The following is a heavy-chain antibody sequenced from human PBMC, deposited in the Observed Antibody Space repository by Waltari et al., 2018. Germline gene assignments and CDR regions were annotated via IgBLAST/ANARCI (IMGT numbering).Heavy chain of an antibody. CDR1: GYTFTGYY. V-gene: IGHV1-2*06. CDR2: INPNSGGT. Sequence: QVQLVQSGAEVKKPGASVKVSCKASGYTFTGYYMPWVRQAPGQGLEWMGRINPNSGGTNYAQKFQGRVTMTRDTSISTAYMELSRLRSDDTAVYYCAREHDFWSGYYSYYYGMDVWGQGTTVTVSS. J-gene: IGHJ6*02. CDR3: AREHDFWSGYYSYYYGMDV. D-gene: IGHD3-3*01.